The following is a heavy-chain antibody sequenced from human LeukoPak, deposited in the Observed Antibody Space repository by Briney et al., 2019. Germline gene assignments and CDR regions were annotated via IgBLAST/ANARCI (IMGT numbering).Heavy chain of an antibody. CDR3: AKDGTSYYYIYY. CDR1: GFTFSSYA. Sequence: GGSLRLSCAASGFTFSSYAMHWVRQAPGKGLEWLAFIRYDGSNTYYADSVKGRFTVSRDDSKNTLYLQMNSLRGDDTAVYYCAKDGTSYYYIYYWGQGTLVTVSS. V-gene: IGHV3-30*02. J-gene: IGHJ4*02. CDR2: IRYDGSNT. D-gene: IGHD2/OR15-2a*01.